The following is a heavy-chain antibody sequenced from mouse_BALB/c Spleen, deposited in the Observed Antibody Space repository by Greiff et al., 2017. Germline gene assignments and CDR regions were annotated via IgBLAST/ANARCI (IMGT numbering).Heavy chain of an antibody. J-gene: IGHJ4*01. D-gene: IGHD2-4*01. CDR1: GFSLTSYG. Sequence: VQGVESGPGLVQPSQSLSITCTVSGFSLTSYGVHWVRQSPGKGLEWLGVIWSGGSTDYNAAFISRLSISKDNSKSQVFFKMNSLQANDTAIYYCANYAGYAMDYWGQGTSVTVSS. CDR2: IWSGGST. CDR3: ANYAGYAMDY. V-gene: IGHV2-2*02.